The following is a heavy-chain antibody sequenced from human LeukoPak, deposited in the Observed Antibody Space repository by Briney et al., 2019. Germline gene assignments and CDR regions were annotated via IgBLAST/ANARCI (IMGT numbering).Heavy chain of an antibody. D-gene: IGHD6-19*01. CDR3: ARGSYSSGWGGPRWFDP. CDR1: GYTFTSYG. J-gene: IGHJ5*02. V-gene: IGHV1-18*01. Sequence: ASVKVSCKASGYTFTSYGISWVRQAPGQGLEWMGWISAYNGNTNYAQKLQGRVTMTTDTSTSTAYMELRSLRSDDTAVYYCARGSYSSGWGGPRWFDPWGQGTLVTVSS. CDR2: ISAYNGNT.